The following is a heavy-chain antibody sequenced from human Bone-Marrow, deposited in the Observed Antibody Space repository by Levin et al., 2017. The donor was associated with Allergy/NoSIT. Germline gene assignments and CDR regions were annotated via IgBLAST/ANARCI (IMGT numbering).Heavy chain of an antibody. D-gene: IGHD3-3*01. Sequence: ASVKVSCKTSGYSFTNYGITWVRQAPGQGFEWMGWINVENGDTNYGQKFQGRVSMTTDTPTSTVYMELRSLRPDDTAVYYCARVARDAFGVVVEYYHYMDVWGKGTTVTVSS. V-gene: IGHV1-18*01. J-gene: IGHJ6*03. CDR1: GYSFTNYG. CDR3: ARVARDAFGVVVEYYHYMDV. CDR2: INVENGDT.